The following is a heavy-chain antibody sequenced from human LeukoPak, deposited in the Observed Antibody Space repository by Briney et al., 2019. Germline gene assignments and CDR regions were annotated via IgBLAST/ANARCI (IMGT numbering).Heavy chain of an antibody. D-gene: IGHD1-26*01. CDR2: INPDSGAT. CDR3: ARDGGSYLFDY. V-gene: IGHV1-2*02. J-gene: IGHJ4*02. CDR1: GYTFTGYY. Sequence: ASVKVSCKASGYTFTGYYMHWVRQAPGQGLEWMGWINPDSGATNYAQRFQGRVTMTRDTSISTAYMELSRLRSDDTALYYCARDGGSYLFDYWGQGTLVTVSS.